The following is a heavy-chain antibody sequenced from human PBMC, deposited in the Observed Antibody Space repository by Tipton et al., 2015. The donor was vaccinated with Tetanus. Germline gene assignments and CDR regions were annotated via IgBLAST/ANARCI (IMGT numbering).Heavy chain of an antibody. V-gene: IGHV6-1*01. CDR2: TYYRYKWYN. J-gene: IGHJ4*02. D-gene: IGHD3-22*01. CDR1: GDSVSSNSAA. CDR3: ARAPPSNYYDSSGSYSSHLYRPDY. Sequence: GLVKPSQTLSLTCAISGDSVSSNSAAWNWIRQSPSRGLEWLGRTYYRYKWYNDYAVSVKSRITINPDTSKNQFSLQLNSVTPEDTAVYYCARAPPSNYYDSSGSYSSHLYRPDYWGQGTLVTVSS.